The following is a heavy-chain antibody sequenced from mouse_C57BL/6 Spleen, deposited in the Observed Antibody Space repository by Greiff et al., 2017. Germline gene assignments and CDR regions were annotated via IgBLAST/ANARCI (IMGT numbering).Heavy chain of an antibody. CDR1: GYTFTDHT. Sequence: VQLQESDAELVKPGASVKISCKVSGYTFTDHTIHWMKQRPEQGLEWIGYIYPRDGSTKYNEKFKGKATLTADKSSSTAYMQLNSLTSEDSAVYFCARQMGIYDGYTWFAYWGQGTLVTVSA. D-gene: IGHD2-3*01. CDR3: ARQMGIYDGYTWFAY. J-gene: IGHJ3*01. V-gene: IGHV1-78*01. CDR2: IYPRDGST.